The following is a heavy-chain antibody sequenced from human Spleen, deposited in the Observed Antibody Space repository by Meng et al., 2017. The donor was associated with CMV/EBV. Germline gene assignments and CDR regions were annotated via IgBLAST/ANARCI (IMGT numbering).Heavy chain of an antibody. CDR3: AKDRVEGLRDL. CDR2: VSGSGRIT. CDR1: GFTFSNFA. V-gene: IGHV3-23*01. Sequence: GESLKISCAASGFTFSNFAMSWVRQAPGKGLEWVSGVSGSGRITHYADSVKGRFTISRDNSENTLYLQLDSLRAEDTALYYCAKDRVEGLRDLWGQGTMVTVSS. D-gene: IGHD2-15*01. J-gene: IGHJ3*01.